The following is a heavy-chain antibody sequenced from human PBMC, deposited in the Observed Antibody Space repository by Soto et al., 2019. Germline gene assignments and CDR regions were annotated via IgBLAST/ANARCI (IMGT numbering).Heavy chain of an antibody. CDR2: ISHLRGT. V-gene: IGHV4-34*02. CDR1: DESLPGYY. Sequence: QVQLQKWGAGLLEPSETLSLSCGVYDESLPGYYWTWIRQPPGKSLEWIGEISHLRGTNFSPSRRGRVSISVDTSKKWFSLQMRAVADADTALYYCGNIKYGDYAVAYWGQGTLVTVSS. D-gene: IGHD4-17*01. J-gene: IGHJ1*01. CDR3: GNIKYGDYAVAY.